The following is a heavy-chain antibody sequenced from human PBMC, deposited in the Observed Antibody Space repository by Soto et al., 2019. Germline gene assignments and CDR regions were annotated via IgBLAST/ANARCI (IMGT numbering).Heavy chain of an antibody. J-gene: IGHJ4*02. D-gene: IGHD4-17*01. Sequence: QVQLQESGPGLVKPSETLSLTCTVSGGSISSYYWSWIRQPPGKGLEWIGYIYYSGSTNYNPSLKSRVTISVDTSKNQFSLKLSSVTAADTAVYYCAAAYGDYQFDYWGQGTLVTVSS. V-gene: IGHV4-59*08. CDR3: AAAYGDYQFDY. CDR2: IYYSGST. CDR1: GGSISSYY.